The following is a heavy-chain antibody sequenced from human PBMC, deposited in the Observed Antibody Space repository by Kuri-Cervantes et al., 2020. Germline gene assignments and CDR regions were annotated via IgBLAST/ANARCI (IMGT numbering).Heavy chain of an antibody. D-gene: IGHD3-10*01. J-gene: IGHJ4*02. CDR3: ARAEAVTMVQGVIGFSVDY. CDR1: GYTFTSYA. V-gene: IGHV1-3*01. CDR2: INAGNGNT. Sequence: ASVKVSCKASGYTFTSYAMHWVRQAPGQRLEWMGWINAGNGNTKYSQKFQGRVTITRDTSASTAYMELSRLRSDDTAVYYCARAEAVTMVQGVIGFSVDYWGQGTLVTVSS.